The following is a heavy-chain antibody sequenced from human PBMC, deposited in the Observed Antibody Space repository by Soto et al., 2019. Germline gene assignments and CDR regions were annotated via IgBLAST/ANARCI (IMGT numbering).Heavy chain of an antibody. V-gene: IGHV2-5*01. D-gene: IGHD4-17*01. Sequence: QITLRESGPTLVKPTQTLTLTCTFSGFSLNTAGAGVGWIRQPPGKALEWLALIYWNDDKRFSPSLKTKLTITKDTSKNQVVLTMTNMDTVDTATYYCAHRGYGDYPRDNWFDPWGQGTLVTVSS. J-gene: IGHJ5*02. CDR3: AHRGYGDYPRDNWFDP. CDR1: GFSLNTAGAG. CDR2: IYWNDDK.